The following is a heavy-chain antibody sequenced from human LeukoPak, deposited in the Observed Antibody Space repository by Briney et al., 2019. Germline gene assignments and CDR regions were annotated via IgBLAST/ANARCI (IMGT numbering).Heavy chain of an antibody. CDR2: ISTSSSTI. J-gene: IGHJ5*02. V-gene: IGHV3-48*01. D-gene: IGHD5-18*01. CDR1: GFTFSSYS. Sequence: GGSLRLSCAASGFTFSSYSMNWVRQAPGKGLEWVSYISTSSSTIYYADSVKGRFTISRDNSKNTLYLQMNSLRAEDTAVYYCAGGYSYAGNWFDPWGQGTLVTVSS. CDR3: AGGYSYAGNWFDP.